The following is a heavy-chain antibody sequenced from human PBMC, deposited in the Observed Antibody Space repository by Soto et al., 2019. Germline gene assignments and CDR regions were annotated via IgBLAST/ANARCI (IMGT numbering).Heavy chain of an antibody. V-gene: IGHV1-18*01. J-gene: IGHJ4*02. Sequence: ASVKVSCKTSGYTFTEYGISWFRQAPGQGLEWMGWISPYNGKTNYIQEFQDRVTTTTDTSSTTVYMDLRTLKSDDTAIYFCARADYGDTKIYSFDHWGQGTLVP. D-gene: IGHD4-17*01. CDR1: GYTFTEYG. CDR3: ARADYGDTKIYSFDH. CDR2: ISPYNGKT.